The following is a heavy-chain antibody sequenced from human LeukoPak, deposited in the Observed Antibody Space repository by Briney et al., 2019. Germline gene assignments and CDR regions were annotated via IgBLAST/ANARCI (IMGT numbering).Heavy chain of an antibody. CDR2: IYGVGST. CDR3: ASGTMVTTAFDY. D-gene: IGHD4-17*01. CDR1: GFTVSSNY. Sequence: PGGSLRLSCAASGFTVSSNYMTWVRQAPGMELEWVSIIYGVGSTFYADSVQGRFIISRDSSKNTVYLQMNSLRAEDTAVYYCASGTMVTTAFDYWGQGTLVTVSS. J-gene: IGHJ4*02. V-gene: IGHV3-66*01.